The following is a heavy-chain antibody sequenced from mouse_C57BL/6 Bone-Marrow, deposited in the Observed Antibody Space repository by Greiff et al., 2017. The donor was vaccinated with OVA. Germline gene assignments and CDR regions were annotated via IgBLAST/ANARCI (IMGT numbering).Heavy chain of an antibody. Sequence: EVKVVESGGGLVQPGGSLKLSCAASGFTFSDYYMYWVRQTPEKRLEWVAYISNGGGSPYYPDTVKGRFTISRDNAKNTLYLQMSRLKSEDTAMYYCARGGNFAYWGQGTLVTVSA. CDR3: ARGGNFAY. D-gene: IGHD2-1*01. CDR1: GFTFSDYY. J-gene: IGHJ3*01. V-gene: IGHV5-12*01. CDR2: ISNGGGSP.